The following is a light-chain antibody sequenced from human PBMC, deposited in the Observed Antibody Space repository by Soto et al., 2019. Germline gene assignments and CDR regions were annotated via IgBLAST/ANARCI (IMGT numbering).Light chain of an antibody. CDR3: QQYSSSLLT. J-gene: IGKJ4*01. CDR2: GTS. Sequence: EIVLTQSPGTLSLSPGERATLSCRASQSVTSNYLAWYHQKPGQAPRLLIYGTSNRATGVPDRFRGSGSGTDFTLTISRLEPEDFALYYCQQYSSSLLTFGGGTKVEIK. CDR1: QSVTSNY. V-gene: IGKV3-20*01.